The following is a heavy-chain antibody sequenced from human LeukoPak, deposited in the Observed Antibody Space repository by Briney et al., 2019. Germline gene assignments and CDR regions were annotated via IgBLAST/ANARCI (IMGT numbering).Heavy chain of an antibody. J-gene: IGHJ4*02. CDR2: ISTYTGDT. V-gene: IGHV1-18*01. CDR1: GYTFTSYG. CDR3: TRATIPAAGIDY. Sequence: ASVKVSCKASGYTFTSYGVSWVRQAPGQGLGWMGWISTYTGDTNYAQKLQGRLTMTTDTSASTAFMELRSLTSDDTAVYYCTRATIPAAGIDYWGQGTLVTVSS. D-gene: IGHD6-13*01.